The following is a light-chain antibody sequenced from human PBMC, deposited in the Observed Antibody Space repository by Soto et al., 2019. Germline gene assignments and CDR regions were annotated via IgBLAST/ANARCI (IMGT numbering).Light chain of an antibody. CDR2: NVS. CDR1: SSDVGGYNY. V-gene: IGLV2-14*01. Sequence: SALTQPASVSGSPGQSITISCTGTSSDVGGYNYVAWYQQHPGKAPKLLIYNVSNRPSGVSNRFSGSKSGNTASLTISGLQAEDEADYYCTSYTNRYTYVFGTGTRSPS. CDR3: TSYTNRYTYV. J-gene: IGLJ1*01.